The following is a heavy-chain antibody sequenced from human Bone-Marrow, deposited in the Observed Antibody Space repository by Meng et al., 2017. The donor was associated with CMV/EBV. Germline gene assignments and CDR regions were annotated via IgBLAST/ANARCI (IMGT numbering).Heavy chain of an antibody. D-gene: IGHD4-11*01. CDR1: GYTFTSYY. CDR2: INPSGGST. CDR3: ARGNFMTTVTTDYYYGLDV. J-gene: IGHJ6*01. Sequence: ASVKVSCKASGYTFTSYYIHWVRQAPGQGLEWMGIINPSGGSTSYAQKFQGRVTMTRDTSTSTVYMELSSLRSEDTAVYYCARGNFMTTVTTDYYYGLDVWGQGTTVTGSS. V-gene: IGHV1-46*01.